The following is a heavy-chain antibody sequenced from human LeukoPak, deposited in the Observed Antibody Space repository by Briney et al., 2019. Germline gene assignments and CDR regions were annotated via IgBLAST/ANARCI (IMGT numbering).Heavy chain of an antibody. Sequence: PSETLSLTCTVSGGSISTYYWSWIRQPPGKGLEWIGYIYYSGSTNCNPSLKSRVTISVDTSKNQFSLNLTSLTAADTAVYYCAKGGKGFPLGLRFDSWGQGTLVSVSS. CDR3: AKGGKGFPLGLRFDS. D-gene: IGHD2-21*01. J-gene: IGHJ4*02. V-gene: IGHV4-59*01. CDR2: IYYSGST. CDR1: GGSISTYY.